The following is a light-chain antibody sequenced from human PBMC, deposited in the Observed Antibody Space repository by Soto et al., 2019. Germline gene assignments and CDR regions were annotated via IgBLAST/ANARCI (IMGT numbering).Light chain of an antibody. CDR2: EVT. Sequence: QSVLTQPASVSGSLRQSITISCTGTSSDVGGYNFVPWYQQHPGRAPKLMIYEVTNRPSGVSNRFSGSKSGSTASLTISGLQAKDEADYYCGSYTSSSTYVFGPGTKVTVL. CDR1: SSDVGGYNF. J-gene: IGLJ1*01. V-gene: IGLV2-14*01. CDR3: GSYTSSSTYV.